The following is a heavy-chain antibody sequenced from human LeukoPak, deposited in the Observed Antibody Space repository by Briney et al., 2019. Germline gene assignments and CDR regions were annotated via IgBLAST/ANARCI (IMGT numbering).Heavy chain of an antibody. CDR2: IYPGDSDT. V-gene: IGHV5-51*01. CDR3: ARPVEMATSPFDY. J-gene: IGHJ4*02. Sequence: GESLKISCQASGYTFTNYWIGWVRQMPGKGLEWMGIIYPGDSDTRYSPSFQGQVTISADKSIATAYLQWSSLKASDTAMYYCARPVEMATSPFDYWGQGTLVTVSS. D-gene: IGHD5-24*01. CDR1: GYTFTNYW.